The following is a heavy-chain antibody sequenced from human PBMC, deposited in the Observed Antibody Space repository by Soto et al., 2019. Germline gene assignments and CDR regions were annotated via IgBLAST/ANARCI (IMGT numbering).Heavy chain of an antibody. CDR3: AAGTPQGVVTAIGWFDP. CDR1: GFTFTSSA. Sequence: QMQLVQSGPEVKKPGTSVKVSCKASGFTFTSSAVQWVRQARGQRLEWIGWIVVGSGNTNYAQKFQERVTITRDMPXTXXYTELSSLGPEDTAVYYCAAGTPQGVVTAIGWFDPWGQGTLVTVSS. D-gene: IGHD2-21*02. V-gene: IGHV1-58*01. CDR2: IVVGSGNT. J-gene: IGHJ5*02.